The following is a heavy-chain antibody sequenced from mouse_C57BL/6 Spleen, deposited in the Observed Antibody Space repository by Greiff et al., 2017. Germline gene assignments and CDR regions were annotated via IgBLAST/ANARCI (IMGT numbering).Heavy chain of an antibody. CDR1: GYTFTSYW. D-gene: IGHD2-4*01. V-gene: IGHV1-5*01. Sequence: VHVKQSGTVLARPGASVKMSCTTSGYTFTSYWMDWVKQRPGQGLEWIGAIYPGNSDTSYNQKFKGKAKLTVVQSDSTAYMELSSLTNEDSAVYSCSADYEGFAYWGQGTLVTVSA. J-gene: IGHJ3*01. CDR2: IYPGNSDT. CDR3: SADYEGFAY.